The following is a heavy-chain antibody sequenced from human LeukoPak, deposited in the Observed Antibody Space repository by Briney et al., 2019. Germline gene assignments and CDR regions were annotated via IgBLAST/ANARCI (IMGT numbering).Heavy chain of an antibody. CDR1: GASVSTYY. Sequence: LETLSLTCTVSGASVSTYYWGWIRQPAGKGLEWIGRIYASGNTNYTPSLKSRVAISRDTSKNQFSLRLTSVTAADTAVYYCARDYGGNYHFDYWGQGTLVTVSS. D-gene: IGHD4/OR15-4a*01. J-gene: IGHJ4*02. CDR2: IYASGNT. V-gene: IGHV4-4*07. CDR3: ARDYGGNYHFDY.